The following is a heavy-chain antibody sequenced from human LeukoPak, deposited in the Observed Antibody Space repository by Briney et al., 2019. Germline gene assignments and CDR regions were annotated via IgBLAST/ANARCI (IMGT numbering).Heavy chain of an antibody. J-gene: IGHJ5*02. CDR2: INSDGSST. Sequence: GGSLRLSCAASGFTFSSHGMHWVRQAPGKGLVWVSHINSDGSSTTYADSVKGRFTISRDNAKNTLYLQMNSLRAEDTAVYYCARDLTVTNWFDPWGQGTLVTVSS. CDR1: GFTFSSHG. D-gene: IGHD4-17*01. CDR3: ARDLTVTNWFDP. V-gene: IGHV3-74*01.